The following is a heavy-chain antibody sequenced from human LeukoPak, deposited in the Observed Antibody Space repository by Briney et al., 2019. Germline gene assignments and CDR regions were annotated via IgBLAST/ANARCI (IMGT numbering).Heavy chain of an antibody. CDR1: GFTFSSYS. D-gene: IGHD2-2*03. CDR2: ISSSSSYI. V-gene: IGHV3-21*01. CDR3: AREMGIVVVPAGLDP. J-gene: IGHJ5*02. Sequence: GGSLRLSXAASGFTFSSYSMNWVRQAPGKGLEWVSSISSSSSYIYYADSVKGRFTISRDNAKNSLYLQMNSLRAEDTAVYYCAREMGIVVVPAGLDPWGQGTLVTVSS.